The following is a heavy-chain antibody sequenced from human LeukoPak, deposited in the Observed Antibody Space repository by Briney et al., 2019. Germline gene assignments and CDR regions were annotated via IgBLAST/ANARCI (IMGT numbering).Heavy chain of an antibody. CDR1: GGSISSGDYY. CDR3: ARARNGITYDY. D-gene: IGHD3-3*01. CDR2: IYYSGST. V-gene: IGHV4-30-4*01. Sequence: SQTLSLTCTVSGGSISSGDYYWSWIRQPPGKGLEWIGYIYYSGSTYYNPSLKSRVTISVDTSKNQYSLKLSSGTAADTAVYYCARARNGITYDYWGQGTLVTVSS. J-gene: IGHJ4*02.